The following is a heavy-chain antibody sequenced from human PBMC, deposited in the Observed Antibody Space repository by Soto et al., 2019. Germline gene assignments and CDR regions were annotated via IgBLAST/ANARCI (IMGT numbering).Heavy chain of an antibody. V-gene: IGHV3-23*01. Sequence: ETLSLTCAVSGGSISSGGYSWSWVRQAPGKGLEWVSAISGSGGSTYYADSVKGRFTISRDNSKNTLYLQMNSLRAEDTAVYYCAKDHFGQQLVFDAFDIWGQGTMVTVSS. CDR1: GGSISSGGYS. CDR3: AKDHFGQQLVFDAFDI. CDR2: ISGSGGST. J-gene: IGHJ3*02. D-gene: IGHD6-13*01.